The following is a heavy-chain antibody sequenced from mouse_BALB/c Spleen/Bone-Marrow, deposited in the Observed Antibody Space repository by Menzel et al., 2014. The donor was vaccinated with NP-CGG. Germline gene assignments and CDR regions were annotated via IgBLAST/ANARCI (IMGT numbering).Heavy chain of an antibody. CDR1: GYAFXSYW. CDR2: IYPGDGDT. V-gene: IGHV1-80*01. Sequence: VKLMESGAELVRPGSSVKISCKASGYAFXSYWMNWVKQRPGQGLEWIGQIYPGDGDTNYNGKFKGKATLTADKSSSTAYRQLSSLTSGDSGVYFCAREGYDYDWFAYWGQGTLVTASA. D-gene: IGHD2-4*01. J-gene: IGHJ3*01. CDR3: AREGYDYDWFAY.